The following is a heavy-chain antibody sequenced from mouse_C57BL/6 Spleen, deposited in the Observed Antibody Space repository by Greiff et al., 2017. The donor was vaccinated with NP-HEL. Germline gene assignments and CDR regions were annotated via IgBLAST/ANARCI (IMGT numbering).Heavy chain of an antibody. CDR1: GYAFSSYW. Sequence: QVQLQQSGAELVKPGASVKISCKASGYAFSSYWMNWVTQRPGKGLEWIGQIYPGDGDTNYNGKFKGKATLTADKSSSTAYMQLSSLTSEDSAVYFCARSGGNYDYFDYWGQGTTLTVSS. CDR3: ARSGGNYDYFDY. CDR2: IYPGDGDT. V-gene: IGHV1-80*01. J-gene: IGHJ2*01. D-gene: IGHD2-1*01.